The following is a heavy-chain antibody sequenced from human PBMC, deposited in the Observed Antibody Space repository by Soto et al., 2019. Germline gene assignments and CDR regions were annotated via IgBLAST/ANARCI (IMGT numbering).Heavy chain of an antibody. CDR2: INPDAGAT. D-gene: IGHD2-2*01. J-gene: IGHJ5*02. V-gene: IGHV1-46*01. CDR3: ARGAIVLVPSSEGTWLDP. Sequence: QVQLVQSGAEVKKPGASVTVSCKASAYSFTTYHIHWVRQAPGQGLEWMGLINPDAGATNYAQRFQGGLRLTRETSTSTVNMELKSLAVDDTSVYDCARGAIVLVPSSEGTWLDPWGKGTFVTVSS. CDR1: AYSFTTYH.